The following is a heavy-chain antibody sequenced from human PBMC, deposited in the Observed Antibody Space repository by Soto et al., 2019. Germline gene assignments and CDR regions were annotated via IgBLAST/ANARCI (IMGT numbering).Heavy chain of an antibody. V-gene: IGHV3-30*18. D-gene: IGHD2-15*01. Sequence: QVQLVESGGGVVQPGRSLRLSCAASGFTFSSYGMHWVRQAPGKGLEWVAVISYDGSNKYYADSVKGRFTISRDNSKNTLDLQMNSLRAEDTAVYYCAKPDVVYCSGGSCYPDYWGQGTLVTVSS. CDR3: AKPDVVYCSGGSCYPDY. CDR1: GFTFSSYG. CDR2: ISYDGSNK. J-gene: IGHJ4*02.